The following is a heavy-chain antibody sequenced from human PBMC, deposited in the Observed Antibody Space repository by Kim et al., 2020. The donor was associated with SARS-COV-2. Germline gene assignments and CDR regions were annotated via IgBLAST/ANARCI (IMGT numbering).Heavy chain of an antibody. J-gene: IGHJ6*02. CDR2: ISAYNGNT. CDR1: GYTFTSYG. V-gene: IGHV1-18*01. CDR3: ARGFGPVGSGYDFFASYYYYGMDV. D-gene: IGHD5-12*01. Sequence: ASVKVSCKASGYTFTSYGISWVRQAPGQGLEWMGWISAYNGNTNYAQKLQGRVTMTTDTSTSTAYMELRSLRSDDTAVYYCARGFGPVGSGYDFFASYYYYGMDVWGQGTTVTVSS.